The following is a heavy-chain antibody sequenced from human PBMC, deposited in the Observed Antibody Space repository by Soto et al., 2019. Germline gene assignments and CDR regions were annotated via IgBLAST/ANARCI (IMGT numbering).Heavy chain of an antibody. CDR1: GFTFSSYA. Sequence: PGGSLRLSCAASGFTFSSYAMHWVRQAPGKGLEWVALISYDGSDKDYADSVKGRFTISRDYSRNTLFLQMNSLRAEDTAVYYCARDYYKYYDSSGYYRSPAYWGQGT. CDR3: ARDYYKYYDSSGYYRSPAY. CDR2: ISYDGSDK. J-gene: IGHJ4*02. D-gene: IGHD3-22*01. V-gene: IGHV3-30-3*01.